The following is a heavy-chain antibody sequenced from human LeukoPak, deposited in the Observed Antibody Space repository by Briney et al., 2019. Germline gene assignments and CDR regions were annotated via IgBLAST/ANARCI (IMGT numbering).Heavy chain of an antibody. J-gene: IGHJ4*02. V-gene: IGHV3-23*01. CDR1: GFTFSSYA. D-gene: IGHD3-10*01. CDR3: ARDGSMVRGVIMTNFDY. CDR2: ISGSGGST. Sequence: PGGSLRLSCAASGFTFSSYAMSWVRQAPGEGLEWVSAISGSGGSTYYADSVKGRFTISRDNSKNTLYLQMNSLRAEDTAVYYCARDGSMVRGVIMTNFDYWGQGTLVTVSS.